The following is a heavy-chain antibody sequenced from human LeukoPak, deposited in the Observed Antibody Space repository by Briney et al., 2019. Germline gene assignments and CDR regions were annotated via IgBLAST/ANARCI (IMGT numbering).Heavy chain of an antibody. CDR3: ARGPCSGGSCYTANWFDP. V-gene: IGHV1-46*01. Sequence: ASVKVSCKASGYTFTSYYMHWVRQAPGQGLERMGIINPSGGSTSYAQKFQGRVTITADKSTSTAYMELSSLRSEDTAVYYCARGPCSGGSCYTANWFDPWGQGTLVTVSS. J-gene: IGHJ5*02. D-gene: IGHD2-15*01. CDR2: INPSGGST. CDR1: GYTFTSYY.